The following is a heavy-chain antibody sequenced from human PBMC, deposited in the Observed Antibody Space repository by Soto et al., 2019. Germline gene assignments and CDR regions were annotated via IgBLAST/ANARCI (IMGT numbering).Heavy chain of an antibody. CDR3: ARYRREAVAGYTLDN. J-gene: IGHJ4*02. CDR2: VYDSGST. D-gene: IGHD6-13*01. V-gene: IGHV4-59*01. Sequence: SETLSLTCTVSGASISSYFWSWIRQPAGKGLEWIGYVYDSGSTNYNPSLKSRVTISEDTSKSQFSLKVNSMTAADTAVYYCARYRREAVAGYTLDNWGQGILVTVSS. CDR1: GASISSYF.